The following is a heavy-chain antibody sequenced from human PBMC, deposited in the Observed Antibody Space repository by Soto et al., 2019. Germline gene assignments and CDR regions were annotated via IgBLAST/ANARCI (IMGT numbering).Heavy chain of an antibody. J-gene: IGHJ6*02. CDR3: ARGDNFYYGMDV. V-gene: IGHV1-8*01. Sequence: QVQLVQSGAEVKKPGASVKFSCKASGYTFTSYDINWVRQATGQGLEWMGWMNPNSGNTGYAQKFQGRVTMTRNTSITTAYMELSSLRSEDTAVYYCARGDNFYYGMDVWGQGTTVTVSS. D-gene: IGHD3-9*01. CDR2: MNPNSGNT. CDR1: GYTFTSYD.